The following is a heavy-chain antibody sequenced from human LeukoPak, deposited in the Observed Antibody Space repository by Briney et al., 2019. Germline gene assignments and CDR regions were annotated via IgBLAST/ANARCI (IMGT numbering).Heavy chain of an antibody. Sequence: HPGGSLRLSCAASGFTFSSYSMNWVRQAPGKGLEWVSYISSSGSTIYYADSVKGRFTISRDNAKNSLYLQMNSLRAEDTAVYYCASGLLWFGEFSFDYWGQGTLVTVSS. V-gene: IGHV3-48*04. CDR1: GFTFSSYS. CDR2: ISSSGSTI. D-gene: IGHD3-10*01. CDR3: ASGLLWFGEFSFDY. J-gene: IGHJ4*02.